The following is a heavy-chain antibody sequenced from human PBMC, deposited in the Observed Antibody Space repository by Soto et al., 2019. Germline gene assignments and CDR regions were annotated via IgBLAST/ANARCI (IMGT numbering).Heavy chain of an antibody. CDR2: IKQDGSDK. D-gene: IGHD2-15*01. Sequence: GESLTISCAAPVFIFSSYSMHVDRQAPGKGLEWVAIIKQDGSDKYYVDSVKGRFTISRDNAKNSLYLQMNSLRIEDAAVYYCARDRDSAFDYLGRGTLVTVSS. CDR3: ARDRDSAFDY. V-gene: IGHV3-7*01. CDR1: VFIFSSYS. J-gene: IGHJ4*02.